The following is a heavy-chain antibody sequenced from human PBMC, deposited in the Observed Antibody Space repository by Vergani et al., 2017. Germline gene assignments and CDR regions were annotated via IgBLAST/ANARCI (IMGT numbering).Heavy chain of an antibody. Sequence: QVQLVQSGAEVKKPGSSVKVSCKASGGTFSSYAISWVRQAPGQGLEWMGGIIPIFGTANYAQKFQGRVTITADKSTSTADMERSSLRSEDTAVYYCARHPDYSSGWYASYYYYGMDVWGQGTTVTVSS. D-gene: IGHD6-13*01. J-gene: IGHJ6*02. CDR2: IIPIFGTA. CDR1: GGTFSSYA. CDR3: ARHPDYSSGWYASYYYYGMDV. V-gene: IGHV1-69*06.